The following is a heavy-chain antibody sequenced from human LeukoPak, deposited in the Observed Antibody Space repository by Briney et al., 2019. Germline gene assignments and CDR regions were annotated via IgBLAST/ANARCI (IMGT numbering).Heavy chain of an antibody. CDR1: GFTFSSYD. CDR2: ISGSGGNK. J-gene: IGHJ4*02. D-gene: IGHD3-9*01. CDR3: AKDPNYDILSIFYY. V-gene: IGHV3-23*01. Sequence: GGSLSFSCAAYGFTFSSYDMGRDGQAQGKGLEWGSTISGSGGNKAYADSVKGRFTISRDNSKNTLYLQMNNLRAEDTAVYYCAKDPNYDILSIFYYWGQGTLVTVSA.